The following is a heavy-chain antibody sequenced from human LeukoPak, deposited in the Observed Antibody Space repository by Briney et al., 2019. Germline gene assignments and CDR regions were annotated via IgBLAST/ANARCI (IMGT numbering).Heavy chain of an antibody. CDR1: AFTFNRFA. V-gene: IGHV3-23*01. CDR3: AKDDSMTLDHFDS. D-gene: IGHD4-11*01. CDR2: INHSGGHK. J-gene: IGHJ4*02. Sequence: GGSLRLSCAASAFTFNRFAMSWVRQAPGKGLEWVSGINHSGGHKYYADSVNGRFTITRDNSKDTLYLEMNSLRAEDTAVYYCAKDDSMTLDHFDSWGQGTLVTVSS.